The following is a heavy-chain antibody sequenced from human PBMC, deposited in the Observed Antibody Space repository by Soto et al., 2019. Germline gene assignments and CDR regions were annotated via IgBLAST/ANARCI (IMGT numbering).Heavy chain of an antibody. CDR3: AKDLGDYCSSTSCRFYYYYYYMDV. J-gene: IGHJ6*03. D-gene: IGHD2-2*01. CDR2: ISYDGSNK. Sequence: PGGSLRLSCAASGFTFSSYGMHWVRQAPGKGLEWVAVISYDGSNKYYADSVKGRFTISRDNSKNTLYLQMNSLRAEDTAVYYCAKDLGDYCSSTSCRFYYYYYYMDVWGKGTTVTVS. CDR1: GFTFSSYG. V-gene: IGHV3-30*18.